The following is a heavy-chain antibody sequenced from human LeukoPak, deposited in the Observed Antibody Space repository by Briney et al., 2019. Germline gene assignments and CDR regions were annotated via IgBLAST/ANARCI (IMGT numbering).Heavy chain of an antibody. CDR3: ARGGCSGGSCYYWYFDL. CDR1: GFTFSEHW. CDR2: IRSDGSAP. Sequence: GGSLRLSCAVSGFTFSEHWMHWVRQAPGKGLEWVSRIRSDGSAPRYADSVEGRFTISRDNAKNTLFLQMNSLRAEDTAVYYCARGGCSGGSCYYWYFDLWGRGTLVTVSS. V-gene: IGHV3-74*01. J-gene: IGHJ2*01. D-gene: IGHD2-15*01.